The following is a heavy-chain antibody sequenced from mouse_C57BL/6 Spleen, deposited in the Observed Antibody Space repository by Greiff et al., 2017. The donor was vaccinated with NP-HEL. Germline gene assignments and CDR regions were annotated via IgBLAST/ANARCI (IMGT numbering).Heavy chain of an antibody. Sequence: VQLKQSGTVLARPGASVKMSCKTSGYTFTSYWMHWVKQRPGQGLEWIGAIYPGNSDTSYNQKFKGKAKLTAVTSASTAYMELSSLTNEDSAVYYCLITTVSYWYFDVWGTGTTVTVSS. CDR2: IYPGNSDT. J-gene: IGHJ1*03. V-gene: IGHV1-5*01. CDR1: GYTFTSYW. D-gene: IGHD1-1*01. CDR3: LITTVSYWYFDV.